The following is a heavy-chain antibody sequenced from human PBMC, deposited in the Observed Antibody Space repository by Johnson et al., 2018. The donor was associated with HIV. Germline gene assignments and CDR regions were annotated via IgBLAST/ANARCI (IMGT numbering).Heavy chain of an antibody. J-gene: IGHJ3*02. D-gene: IGHD3-22*01. CDR3: ARLIAVVIDGFDI. Sequence: VQLVESGGGLVQSGGSLRLSCGASGFSVSNTYMNWVRQAPGKGLEWVSVIYSGGSTYYADSVKGRFTISRDNSKNTLYLQMNSLRAEDTAVYYCARLIAVVIDGFDIWGQGTMVTVSA. CDR1: GFSVSNTY. V-gene: IGHV3-66*01. CDR2: IYSGGST.